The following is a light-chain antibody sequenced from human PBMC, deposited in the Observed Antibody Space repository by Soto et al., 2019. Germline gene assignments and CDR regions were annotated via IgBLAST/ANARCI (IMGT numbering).Light chain of an antibody. V-gene: IGKV1-39*01. CDR2: AAS. CDR1: QTISNY. CDR3: LHTYTTLTWT. J-gene: IGKJ1*01. Sequence: DIKMTQSPSSLSASVGDRVTITCRASQTISNYLQWYQQKSGQAPKLLVYAASILHSGLPSRFSGSGFGTSFTYTINSMQPEDFPTDSWLHTYTTLTWTFGQGTKV.